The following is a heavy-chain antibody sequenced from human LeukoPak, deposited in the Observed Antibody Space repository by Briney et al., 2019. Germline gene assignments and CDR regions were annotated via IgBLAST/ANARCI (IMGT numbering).Heavy chain of an antibody. CDR3: TRGGVSPTYFDFWSTYYRAFDI. Sequence: GGSLRLSCTTSGFTFDDYAMSWVRQAPGKGLEWVGFIRSKAYGGTTEYAASVKGRFTISRDDSKSIAYLQINSLKTEDTAVYYCTRGGVSPTYFDFWSTYYRAFDIWGQGTMVTVSS. V-gene: IGHV3-49*04. CDR1: GFTFDDYA. D-gene: IGHD3-3*01. J-gene: IGHJ3*02. CDR2: IRSKAYGGTT.